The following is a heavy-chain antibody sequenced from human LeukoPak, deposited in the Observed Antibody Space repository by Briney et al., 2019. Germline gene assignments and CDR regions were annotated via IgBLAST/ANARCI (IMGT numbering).Heavy chain of an antibody. J-gene: IGHJ4*02. D-gene: IGHD3-22*01. CDR2: FDHEDGET. CDR3: ARAYYESSAYRHAVYFDY. V-gene: IGHV1-24*01. Sequence: EASVKVSCKVSVYTLTELSMHCVRQAPGKGLEWMGGFDHEDGETIYAQKFQGRVTMTKDTSTNTVYMHLSSLSCDDTAVYYCARAYYESSAYRHAVYFDYWGQGTLVTVSS. CDR1: VYTLTELS.